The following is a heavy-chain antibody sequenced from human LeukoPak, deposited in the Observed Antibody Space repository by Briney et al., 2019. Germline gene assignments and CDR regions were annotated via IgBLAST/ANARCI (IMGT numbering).Heavy chain of an antibody. D-gene: IGHD6-19*01. CDR2: INSDGSRT. V-gene: IGHV3-74*01. Sequence: PGGSLRLSCAASGFTFSSYSMNWVRQAPGKGLEWVSRINSDGSRTTYADSVKGRFTISRDNAKNTLYLQMNSLRTEDTAVYYCARPETQYSSGLDGFDIWGQGTMVTVSS. CDR1: GFTFSSYS. CDR3: ARPETQYSSGLDGFDI. J-gene: IGHJ3*02.